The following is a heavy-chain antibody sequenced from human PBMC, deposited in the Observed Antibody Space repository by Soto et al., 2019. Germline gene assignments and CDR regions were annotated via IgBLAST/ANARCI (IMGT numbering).Heavy chain of an antibody. CDR2: ISGTSSYT. J-gene: IGHJ6*02. CDR1: GFTFSASY. V-gene: IGHV3-11*06. Sequence: SGGSPRLSCSASGFTFSASYMSWVRQAPGKGLEWISYISGTSSYTTYADSVKGRFTISRDNAKNSLYLQMDSLRVEDTAVYYCARDGRPSNVRYLLNCSYYCGMDVWGQGTTVTDSS. CDR3: ARDGRPSNVRYLLNCSYYCGMDV. D-gene: IGHD2-8*01.